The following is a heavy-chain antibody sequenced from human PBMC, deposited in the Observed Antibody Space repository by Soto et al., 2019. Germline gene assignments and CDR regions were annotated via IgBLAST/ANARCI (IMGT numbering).Heavy chain of an antibody. CDR2: TYYSGNT. CDR1: GGSIRSGGYY. Sequence: QVQLQESGPGLVKPSQTLSLTCTVSGGSIRSGGYYWSWVRQNPRKGLEWIGNTYYSGNTYYNPSLNSRLTISVDTSKNQCSLNLSSVTAADTAVYDCASDRLMATAGTARHYSGLDVWGQGTTVTVSS. J-gene: IGHJ6*02. CDR3: ASDRLMATAGTARHYSGLDV. D-gene: IGHD5-18*01. V-gene: IGHV4-31*03.